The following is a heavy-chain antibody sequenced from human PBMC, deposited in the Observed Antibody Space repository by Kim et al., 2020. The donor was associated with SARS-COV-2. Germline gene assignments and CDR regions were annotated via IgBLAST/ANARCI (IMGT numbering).Heavy chain of an antibody. Sequence: SVKCRLTISRDNPRNTLDLQMNSLRAEDTAVYYCAKDGGTAAGTGNWFDPWGQGTLVTVSS. V-gene: IGHV3-23*01. J-gene: IGHJ5*02. CDR3: AKDGGTAAGTGNWFDP. D-gene: IGHD6-13*01.